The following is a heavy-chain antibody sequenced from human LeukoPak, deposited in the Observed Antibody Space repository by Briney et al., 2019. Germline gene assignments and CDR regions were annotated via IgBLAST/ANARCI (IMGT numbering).Heavy chain of an antibody. Sequence: ASVKVSCKASGYTFTSYGISWVRQAPGQGLEWMGWISAYNGNTNYAQKFQGRVTMTRNTSISTAYMELSSLRSEDTAVYYCARGSIVATIFFYWGQGTLVTVSS. CDR2: ISAYNGNT. D-gene: IGHD5-12*01. V-gene: IGHV1-18*01. CDR1: GYTFTSYG. J-gene: IGHJ4*02. CDR3: ARGSIVATIFFY.